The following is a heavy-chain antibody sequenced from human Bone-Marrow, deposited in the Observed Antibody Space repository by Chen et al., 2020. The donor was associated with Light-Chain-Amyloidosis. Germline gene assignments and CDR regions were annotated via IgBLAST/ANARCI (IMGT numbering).Heavy chain of an antibody. CDR2: FDPEDSET. V-gene: IGHV1-24*01. Sequence: QIQLVQSGTEVKKPGASVKVSCNISGSTLTDLPIHWVRQAPGKGLEWMGGFDPEDSETIYAHKFQGRVTMTENTSTGKASMELTSLTYEDAAIYYCVSQAHLRSTSSTWFDPWGQGTLLTFSS. J-gene: IGHJ5*02. CDR1: GSTLTDLP. CDR3: VSQAHLRSTSSTWFDP. D-gene: IGHD2-2*01.